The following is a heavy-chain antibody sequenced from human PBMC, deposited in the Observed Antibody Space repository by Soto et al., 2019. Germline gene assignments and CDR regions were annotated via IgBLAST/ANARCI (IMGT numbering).Heavy chain of an antibody. Sequence: GGSLRLSCAASGFTFSSYAMSWVRQAPGKGLEWVSAISGSGGSTYYADSVKGRFTISRDNSKNTLYLQMNSLRAEDTAVYYCARRKGGYDAPDQLFDYWGQGTLVTVSS. CDR2: ISGSGGST. D-gene: IGHD5-12*01. CDR3: ARRKGGYDAPDQLFDY. V-gene: IGHV3-23*01. J-gene: IGHJ4*02. CDR1: GFTFSSYA.